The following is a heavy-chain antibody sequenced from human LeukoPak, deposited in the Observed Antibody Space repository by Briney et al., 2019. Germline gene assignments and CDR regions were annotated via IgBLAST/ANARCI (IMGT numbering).Heavy chain of an antibody. CDR2: ISRSSSYI. CDR1: GFTFSSYS. Sequence: GGSLRLSCAASGFTFSSYSMNWVRQAPGKGLEWVSSISRSSSYIYYADSVKGRFTISRDNAKNSLYLQMNSLRAEDTAVYYCARDFHYYDSSGYQNWFDPWGQGTLVTVSS. J-gene: IGHJ5*02. D-gene: IGHD3-22*01. V-gene: IGHV3-21*01. CDR3: ARDFHYYDSSGYQNWFDP.